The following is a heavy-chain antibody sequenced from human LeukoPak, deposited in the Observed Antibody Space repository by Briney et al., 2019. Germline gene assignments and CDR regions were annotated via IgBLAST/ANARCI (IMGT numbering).Heavy chain of an antibody. CDR1: GVSLSSYY. CDR3: ARHSVYSYGYYFDY. Sequence: SEPLSLTCTVSGVSLSSYYWSWIRQRPGKGLVGSGYIYYSGSNIYNPSLKSRVTISRDTSKHQFSLKLRSVTAADTAVYYCARHSVYSYGYYFDYWGQGTLVTVSS. J-gene: IGHJ4*02. CDR2: IYYSGSN. V-gene: IGHV4-59*08. D-gene: IGHD5-18*01.